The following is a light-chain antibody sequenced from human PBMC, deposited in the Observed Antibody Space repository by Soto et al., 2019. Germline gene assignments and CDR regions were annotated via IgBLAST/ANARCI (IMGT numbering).Light chain of an antibody. CDR1: QDISNY. V-gene: IGKV1-33*01. Sequence: DIQMTQSPSSLSASVGDRVTITCQASQDISNYLNWYQQKPGKAPKILIYEASVLEAGVPSRFSGGGSVTHFTLTISSLQAEDVAKYYCQQFDNLPLTFGGGNTVELK. CDR3: QQFDNLPLT. J-gene: IGKJ4*01. CDR2: EAS.